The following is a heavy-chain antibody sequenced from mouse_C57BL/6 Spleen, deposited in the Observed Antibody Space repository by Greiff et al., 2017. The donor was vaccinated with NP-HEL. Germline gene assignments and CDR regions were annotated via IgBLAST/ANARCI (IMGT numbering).Heavy chain of an antibody. D-gene: IGHD2-5*01. CDR1: GYTFTSYW. V-gene: IGHV1-64*01. J-gene: IGHJ4*01. CDR3: ARSDSNYKYYYAMDY. CDR2: IHPNSGST. Sequence: QVQLQQPGAELVKPGASVKLSCKASGYTFTSYWMHWVKQRPGQGLEWIGMIHPNSGSTNYNEKFKSKATLTVDKSSSTAYMQLSSLTSEDSAVYYCARSDSNYKYYYAMDYWGQGTSVTVSS.